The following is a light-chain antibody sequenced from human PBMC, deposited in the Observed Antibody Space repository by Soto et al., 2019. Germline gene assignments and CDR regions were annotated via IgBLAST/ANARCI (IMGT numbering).Light chain of an antibody. CDR1: RSNTGAGYD. CDR3: QSFDTSLRGWV. V-gene: IGLV1-40*01. CDR2: SNS. Sequence: QSMLTQPPSVSGAPGQRVTISCTGTRSNTGAGYDVHWYQQHPGTAPKYLIYSNSNRPSGVPDRFSGSKSGTSASLAISGLQAEDEADYFCQSFDTSLRGWVFGGGTKVTVL. J-gene: IGLJ3*02.